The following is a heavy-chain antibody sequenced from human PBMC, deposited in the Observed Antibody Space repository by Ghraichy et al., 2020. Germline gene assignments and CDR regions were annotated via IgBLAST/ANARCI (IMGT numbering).Heavy chain of an antibody. D-gene: IGHD3-22*01. Sequence: GESLNITCAASGFTVSSNYMNLVRQAPGKGLEWVSVIYNDGSTYYTDSVKGRFTISRDNSKNTLLLQMNSLRAEDTAVYYCARGRSDYQTDYFDYWGQGTLVTVSS. CDR1: GFTVSSNY. V-gene: IGHV3-53*01. CDR2: IYNDGST. CDR3: ARGRSDYQTDYFDY. J-gene: IGHJ4*02.